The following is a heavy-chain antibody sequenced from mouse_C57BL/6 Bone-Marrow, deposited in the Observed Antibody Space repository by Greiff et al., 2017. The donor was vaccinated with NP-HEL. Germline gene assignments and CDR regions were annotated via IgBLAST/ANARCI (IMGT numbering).Heavy chain of an antibody. J-gene: IGHJ1*03. CDR2: ISYDGSN. Sequence: DVKLQESGPGLVKPSQSLSLTCSVTGYSITSGYYWNWIRQFPGNKLEWMGYISYDGSNNYNPSLKNRISITRDTSKNQFFLKLNSVTTEDTATYYCARGLGCWYFDVWGTGTTVTVSS. D-gene: IGHD4-1*01. CDR1: GYSITSGYY. V-gene: IGHV3-6*01. CDR3: ARGLGCWYFDV.